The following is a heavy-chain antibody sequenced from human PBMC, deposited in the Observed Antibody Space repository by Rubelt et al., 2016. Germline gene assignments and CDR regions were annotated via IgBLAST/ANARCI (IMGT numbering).Heavy chain of an antibody. D-gene: IGHD6-13*01. CDR1: GGSFSGYY. CDR3: ARGFGSWYYYNKSNWFDP. Sequence: QVQLQQWGAGLLKPSETLSLTCAVYGGSFSGYYWSWIRQPPGKGLEWFGEINHSGSTNYNPSLKSRGTISVDTSKTQFSLKLSSVTAADTAVYYCARGFGSWYYYNKSNWFDPWGQGTLVTVSS. CDR2: INHSGST. J-gene: IGHJ5*02. V-gene: IGHV4-34*01.